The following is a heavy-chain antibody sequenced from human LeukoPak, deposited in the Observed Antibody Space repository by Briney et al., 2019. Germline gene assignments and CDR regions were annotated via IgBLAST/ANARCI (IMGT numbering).Heavy chain of an antibody. CDR1: GESPSNYY. V-gene: IGHV4-34*01. D-gene: IGHD3-16*02. Sequence: PSEALSLTCAVYGESPSNYYWSWIRQPPGKGLEWIGEINHYGSTNYNPSLKSRITISVDTSKNQFSLKLSSVTAADTAVYYCARDFRSAFDYWGQGTLVTVSS. J-gene: IGHJ4*02. CDR3: ARDFRSAFDY. CDR2: INHYGST.